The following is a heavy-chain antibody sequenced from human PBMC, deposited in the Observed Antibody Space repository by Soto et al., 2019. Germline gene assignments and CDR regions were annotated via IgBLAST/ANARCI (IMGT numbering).Heavy chain of an antibody. J-gene: IGHJ4*02. CDR2: ISYDGGLQ. Sequence: QAHLVESGGGVVQPGRSLRLSCAASGFTFTSYGMHWVRQAPGTRLEWVAVISYDGGLQHYADSVKGRFTISRDNSKNMVLLQMNSLRAEDTALYYCVSDRRYGHASVPYSWGQGTLVSVSS. D-gene: IGHD5-18*01. CDR1: GFTFTSYG. CDR3: VSDRRYGHASVPYS. V-gene: IGHV3-30*03.